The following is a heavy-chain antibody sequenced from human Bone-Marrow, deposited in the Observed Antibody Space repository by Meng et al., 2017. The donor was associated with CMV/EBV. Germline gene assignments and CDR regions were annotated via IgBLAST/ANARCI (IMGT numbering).Heavy chain of an antibody. CDR3: ARDGQWDTNTNYRAFDV. D-gene: IGHD1-26*01. J-gene: IGHJ3*01. V-gene: IGHV3-30-3*01. CDR2: ISYDGNNK. CDR1: GVTFRSYA. Sequence: GESLKISCAASGVTFRSYAMHWVRQAPGKGLEWVAVISYDGNNKYFADSVKGRFTISRDNSKNTLYLQMNSLRPEDTAVYYCARDGQWDTNTNYRAFDVWGQGTRVTVSS.